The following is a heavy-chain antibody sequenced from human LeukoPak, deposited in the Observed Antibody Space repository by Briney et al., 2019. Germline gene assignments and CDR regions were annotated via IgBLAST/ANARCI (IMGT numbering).Heavy chain of an antibody. CDR1: GGSISGYY. D-gene: IGHD5-24*01. Sequence: SETLFLTCTVSGGSISGYYWSWIRQPPGKGLEWIGYIYYSGSTNYNPSLKSRVTISVDTSKNQFSLKLSSVTAADTAVYYCARDRGRWLHRDAFDIWGQGTMVTVSS. CDR3: ARDRGRWLHRDAFDI. V-gene: IGHV4-59*01. CDR2: IYYSGST. J-gene: IGHJ3*02.